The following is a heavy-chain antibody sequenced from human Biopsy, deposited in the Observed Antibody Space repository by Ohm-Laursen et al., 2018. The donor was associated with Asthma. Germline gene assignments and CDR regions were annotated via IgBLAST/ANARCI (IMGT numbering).Heavy chain of an antibody. CDR3: AREGGDYLSGYYYYYGMDV. CDR2: ISGSGGST. Sequence: SLRLSCTASGFTFSSYAMSWVRQAPGKGLEWVSAISGSGGSTYYADSVKGRSTISRDNSKNTLYLQMNSLRAEDTAVYYCAREGGDYLSGYYYYYGMDVWGQGTTVTVSS. D-gene: IGHD4-17*01. V-gene: IGHV3-23*01. CDR1: GFTFSSYA. J-gene: IGHJ6*02.